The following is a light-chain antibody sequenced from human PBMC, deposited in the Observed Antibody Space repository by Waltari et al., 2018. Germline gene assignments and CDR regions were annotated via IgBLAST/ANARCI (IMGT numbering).Light chain of an antibody. J-gene: IGKJ3*01. V-gene: IGKV4-1*01. Sequence: DIVMTQSPDSLAASLGVRAPFNCTSSQSVLYSSNNKNYLAWYHQKPGQPPKLLIYWASIRESGVPNRFSGSGSGTDFTLTINSLQAEDVAVYYCQQYYNTPSTFGPGTKVDIK. CDR2: WAS. CDR3: QQYYNTPST. CDR1: QSVLYSSNNKNY.